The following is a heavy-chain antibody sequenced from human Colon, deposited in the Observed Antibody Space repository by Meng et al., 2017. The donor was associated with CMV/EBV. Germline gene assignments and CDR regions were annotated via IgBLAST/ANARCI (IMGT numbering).Heavy chain of an antibody. CDR2: IAHSGNT. CDR3: ARDLRYRDSSSYFDS. Sequence: SGPSTSGAGQEWTGIRRSQGRGLEGSGFIAHSGNTDEKSARESRLTMSRDTSNNQFSLKMRSVTAADTAVYYCARDLRYRDSSSYFDSWGQGSLVTVSS. V-gene: IGHV4-31*02. D-gene: IGHD5-18*01. J-gene: IGHJ4*02. CDR1: GPSTSGAGQE.